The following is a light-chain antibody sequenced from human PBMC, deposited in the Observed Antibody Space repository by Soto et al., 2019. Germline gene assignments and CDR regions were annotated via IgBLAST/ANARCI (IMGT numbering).Light chain of an antibody. Sequence: DIGSSQSPATLSLSPGERDTLSCRASQSVSSNLAWYQQKPGQAPRLLIYGASTRATGIPARFSGSGSGTEFTLTISSLQSEDFAVYYCQQYNNWPRTFGQGTKVDI. CDR2: GAS. CDR1: QSVSSN. V-gene: IGKV3-15*01. CDR3: QQYNNWPRT. J-gene: IGKJ1*01.